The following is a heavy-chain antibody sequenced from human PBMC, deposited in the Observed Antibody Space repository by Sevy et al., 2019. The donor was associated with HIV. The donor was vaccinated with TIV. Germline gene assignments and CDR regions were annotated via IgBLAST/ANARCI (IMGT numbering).Heavy chain of an antibody. Sequence: ASVKVSCKVSGYTLTELSMHWVRQAPGKGLEWMATFDPEDGETIYAQKFQGRVTMSEDTSTDTAYMELSSLRSEDTAVYYCSTTRDYYDSSGYPFDYWGQGTLVTVSS. J-gene: IGHJ4*02. CDR2: FDPEDGET. CDR1: GYTLTELS. CDR3: STTRDYYDSSGYPFDY. D-gene: IGHD3-22*01. V-gene: IGHV1-24*01.